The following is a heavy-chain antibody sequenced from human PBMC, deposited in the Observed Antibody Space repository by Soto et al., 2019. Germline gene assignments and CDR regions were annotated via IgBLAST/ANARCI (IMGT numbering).Heavy chain of an antibody. J-gene: IGHJ6*02. Sequence: GGSLRLSCAASGFTFNTYTMNWVRQAPGKGLEWVSSISSRSIYIYYTDSVKGRFTISRDNSKNTLYLQMNSLRAEDTAVYYCTKDQSRNLNHEDYYYYGMDLWGQGTTVTVSS. CDR2: ISSRSIYI. CDR1: GFTFNTYT. CDR3: TKDQSRNLNHEDYYYYGMDL. D-gene: IGHD3-10*01. V-gene: IGHV3-21*04.